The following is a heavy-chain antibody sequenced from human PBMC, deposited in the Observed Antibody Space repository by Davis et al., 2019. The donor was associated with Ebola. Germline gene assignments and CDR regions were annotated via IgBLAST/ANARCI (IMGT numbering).Heavy chain of an antibody. V-gene: IGHV1-69*13. CDR3: ARGPTDPSGG. Sequence: SVKVSCKASGGTFSSYAISWVRQAPGQGLEWMGGIIPIFATPTYAQKFQGRVTITADESTSTAYMELSSLRSEDTAVYYCARGPTDPSGGWGQGTLVTVSS. D-gene: IGHD3-16*01. CDR1: GGTFSSYA. J-gene: IGHJ4*02. CDR2: IIPIFATP.